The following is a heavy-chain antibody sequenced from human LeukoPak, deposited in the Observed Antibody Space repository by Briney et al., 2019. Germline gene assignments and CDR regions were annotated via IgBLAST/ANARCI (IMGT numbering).Heavy chain of an antibody. CDR1: GGSISSSNW. V-gene: IGHV4-4*02. Sequence: SETLSLTCAVSGGSISSSNWWSWVRQPPGKGLEWIGEIYHSGSTNYNPSLKSRVTISVDKSKNQFSLKLSSVTAADTAVYYCARVKGSGYVYYYYGMDVWGQGTTVTVSS. CDR3: ARVKGSGYVYYYYGMDV. D-gene: IGHD3-22*01. J-gene: IGHJ6*02. CDR2: IYHSGST.